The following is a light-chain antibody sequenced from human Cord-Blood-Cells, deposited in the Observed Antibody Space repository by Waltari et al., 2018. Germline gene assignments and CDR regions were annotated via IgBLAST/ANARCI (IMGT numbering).Light chain of an antibody. CDR3: SSYAGSNNWV. J-gene: IGLJ3*02. Sequence: QSALTQPPSASGSPGQSVTISCTGTSSDVGGYNYVSWYQPLPGKAPKLMIYEVSKRPSVVPDRFSGSKSGNTASLTVSGLQAEDEADYYCSSYAGSNNWVFGGGTKLTVL. V-gene: IGLV2-8*01. CDR1: SSDVGGYNY. CDR2: EVS.